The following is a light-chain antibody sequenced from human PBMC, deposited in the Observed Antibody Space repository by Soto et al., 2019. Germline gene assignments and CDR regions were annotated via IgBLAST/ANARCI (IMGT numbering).Light chain of an antibody. CDR3: SLYTSENTYV. V-gene: IGLV2-8*01. CDR1: SSDVGAYNS. Sequence: QSVLTQPPSASGSPGQSVTISCTGTSSDVGAYNSVSWYQHHPGKAPKLIIYEVNKGPSGVPDRFSGSKSGNTASLTISGLQAADEADYYCSLYTSENTYVFGTGTKLTVL. CDR2: EVN. J-gene: IGLJ1*01.